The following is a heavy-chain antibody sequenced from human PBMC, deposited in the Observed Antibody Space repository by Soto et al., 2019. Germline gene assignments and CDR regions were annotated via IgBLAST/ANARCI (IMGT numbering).Heavy chain of an antibody. Sequence: ASVKVSCKASGYTFTSYGISWVRQAPGQGLEWMGWISAYNGNTNYAQKLQGRVTMTTDTSTSTAYMELRSLRSDDTAVYYCAREVVDIVATSWLAPWGQGTLVTVSS. CDR1: GYTFTSYG. CDR3: AREVVDIVATSWLAP. V-gene: IGHV1-18*01. D-gene: IGHD5-12*01. J-gene: IGHJ5*02. CDR2: ISAYNGNT.